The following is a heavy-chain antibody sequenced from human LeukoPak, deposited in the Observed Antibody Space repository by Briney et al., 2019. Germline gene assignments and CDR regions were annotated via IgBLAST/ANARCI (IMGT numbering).Heavy chain of an antibody. D-gene: IGHD3-22*01. J-gene: IGHJ4*02. Sequence: GGTLRLSCAASGFTFSSYGMHWVRQAPGKGLEWVAFIRYDGSNKYYADSVKGRFTISRDNSKNTPYLQMNSLRAEDTAVYYCAKTMSPYYYDSSGFWGQGTLVTVSS. V-gene: IGHV3-30*02. CDR3: AKTMSPYYYDSSGF. CDR2: IRYDGSNK. CDR1: GFTFSSYG.